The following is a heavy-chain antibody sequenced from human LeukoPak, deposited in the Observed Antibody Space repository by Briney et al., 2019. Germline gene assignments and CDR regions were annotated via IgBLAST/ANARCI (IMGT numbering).Heavy chain of an antibody. CDR1: GFTFNRYW. CDR2: IKEDGSEK. D-gene: IGHD3-22*01. Sequence: GGSLRLSCAAAGFTFNRYWMSWVRQATGKGLECVAKIKEDGSEKHYVDSVKGRFTISRDNAKNSLYLQMNSLRAEDTAVYYCAKDYYDISVLGAFDIWGQGTMVTVSS. CDR3: AKDYYDISVLGAFDI. V-gene: IGHV3-7*01. J-gene: IGHJ3*02.